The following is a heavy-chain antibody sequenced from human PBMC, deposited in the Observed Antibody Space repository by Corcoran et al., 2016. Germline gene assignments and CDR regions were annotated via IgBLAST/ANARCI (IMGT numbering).Heavy chain of an antibody. CDR3: TTDWGDH. D-gene: IGHD3-16*01. Sequence: EVRLVESGGGLVKPGDSLRLSCAASGFNFSKVWMNWVCQAPGKGLEWVGRIKSKTDGGTADYAAPMKGRFTISRDDSKNTLYLQMSGLKAEDTAVYYCTTDWGDHWGQGTLVTVSS. J-gene: IGHJ4*02. CDR1: GFNFSKVW. CDR2: IKSKTDGGTA. V-gene: IGHV3-15*07.